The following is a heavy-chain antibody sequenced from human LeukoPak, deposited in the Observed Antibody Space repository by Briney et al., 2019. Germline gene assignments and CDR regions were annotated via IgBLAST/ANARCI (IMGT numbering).Heavy chain of an antibody. CDR3: ARVGSSSWQFDY. CDR1: GFTFSSYS. CDR2: ISSSSSYI. D-gene: IGHD6-13*01. Sequence: GGSLRLSCAASGFTFSSYSMNWVRQAPGKGLEWVSSISSSSSYIYYADSVKGRFTISRDNAKNSLYLQMNSLRAEDTAVYYCARVGSSSWQFDYWGQGTLSPSPQ. V-gene: IGHV3-21*01. J-gene: IGHJ4*02.